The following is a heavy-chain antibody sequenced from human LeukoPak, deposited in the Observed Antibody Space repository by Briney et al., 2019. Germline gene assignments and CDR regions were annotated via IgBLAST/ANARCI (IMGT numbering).Heavy chain of an antibody. V-gene: IGHV3-48*01. Sequence: GGSLRLSCAASGFTFSDHIMNWVSQLPGKRLEWVAYVSGSGSTVYYADSVKGRFTISRDNGKSSLYLQMNSLRVEDTALYYCVRQFASWGQGTLVTVSS. J-gene: IGHJ4*02. CDR3: VRQFAS. CDR1: GFTFSDHI. CDR2: VSGSGSTV.